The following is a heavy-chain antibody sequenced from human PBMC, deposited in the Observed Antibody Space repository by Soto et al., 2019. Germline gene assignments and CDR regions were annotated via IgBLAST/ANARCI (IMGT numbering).Heavy chain of an antibody. CDR1: GGSFSGYY. CDR2: INHSGST. CDR3: ARGITGAVVRGAFDI. D-gene: IGHD7-27*01. V-gene: IGHV4-34*01. Sequence: SETLSLTCAVYGGSFSGYYWSWIRQPPGKGLEWIGEINHSGSTNYNPSLKSRVTISVDTSKNQFSLKLSSVTAADTAVYYCARGITGAVVRGAFDIWGQGTMVTV. J-gene: IGHJ3*02.